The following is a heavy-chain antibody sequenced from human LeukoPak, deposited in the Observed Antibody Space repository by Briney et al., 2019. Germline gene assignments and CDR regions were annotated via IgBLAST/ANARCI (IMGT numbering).Heavy chain of an antibody. CDR3: ASGFLGIVGYCSSTSCFRHPFDY. CDR1: GGTFSSYA. J-gene: IGHJ4*02. D-gene: IGHD2-2*01. CDR2: IIPIFGTA. V-gene: IGHV1-69*05. Sequence: SVKVSCKASGGTFSSYAISWVRQAPGQGLEWMGGIIPIFGTANYAQKFQGRVTITTDESTSTAYMELSSLRSEGTAVYYCASGFLGIVGYCSSTSCFRHPFDYWGQGTLVTVSS.